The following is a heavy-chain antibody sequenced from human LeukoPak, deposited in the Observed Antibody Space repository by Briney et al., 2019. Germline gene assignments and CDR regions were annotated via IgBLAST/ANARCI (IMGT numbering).Heavy chain of an antibody. Sequence: ASVKVSCKASGYTFTGYYMHWVRQAPGQGLEWMGWINPNSGGTNYAQKFQGRVTMTRDTSISTAYMELSRLRSDDTAVYYCARIAVAGTDAFDIWGQGTMVTVSS. CDR1: GYTFTGYY. CDR2: INPNSGGT. D-gene: IGHD6-19*01. J-gene: IGHJ3*02. CDR3: ARIAVAGTDAFDI. V-gene: IGHV1-2*02.